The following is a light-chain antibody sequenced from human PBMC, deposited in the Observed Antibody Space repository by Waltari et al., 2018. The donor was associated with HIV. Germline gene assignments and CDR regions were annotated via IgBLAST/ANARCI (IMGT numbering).Light chain of an antibody. CDR3: SSYAGSNRV. V-gene: IGLV2-8*01. J-gene: IGLJ3*02. CDR2: EGS. Sequence: QSALTQPPSASGSPGQSVTISCTGTSSDVGGYNYVSWYQQHPGKAPKLMIYEGSKRPSGVPDRCSCAKSGNTASLTVSGLQAEDEAEYYCSSYAGSNRVFGGGTKLTVL. CDR1: SSDVGGYNY.